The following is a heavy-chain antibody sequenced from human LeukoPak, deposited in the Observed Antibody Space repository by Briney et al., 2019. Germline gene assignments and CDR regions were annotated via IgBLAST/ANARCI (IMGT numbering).Heavy chain of an antibody. CDR1: GFTFSSYW. J-gene: IGHJ4*02. CDR3: ARVGGSGTYYTYYFDN. CDR2: IKTDGSST. D-gene: IGHD3-10*01. Sequence: PGGSLRLSCAASGFTFSSYWMYWVRQAPGKGLVWVSRIKTDGSSTTYADSVKGRFTISRDNAKNTLYLQMNSLGAEDTAVYYCARVGGSGTYYTYYFDNWGQGTLVTVSS. V-gene: IGHV3-74*01.